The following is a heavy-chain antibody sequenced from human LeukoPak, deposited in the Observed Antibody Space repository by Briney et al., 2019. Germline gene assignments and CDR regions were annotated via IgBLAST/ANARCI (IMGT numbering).Heavy chain of an antibody. CDR3: ARGEWKVTTVPFDY. Sequence: GGSLRLSCAASGFTFSSYAMHWVRQAPGKGLEYVSAISSNGGSTYYANSVKGRFTISRDNFKNTLYLQMGSLRAEDMAVYYCARGEWKVTTVPFDYWGQGTLVTVSS. CDR2: ISSNGGST. V-gene: IGHV3-64*01. J-gene: IGHJ4*02. D-gene: IGHD4-17*01. CDR1: GFTFSSYA.